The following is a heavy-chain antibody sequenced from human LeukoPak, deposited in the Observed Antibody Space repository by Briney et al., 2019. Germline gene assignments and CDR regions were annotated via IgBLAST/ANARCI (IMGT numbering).Heavy chain of an antibody. J-gene: IGHJ4*02. V-gene: IGHV3-30*18. CDR1: GFTFSSYG. CDR3: AKVPYSGSYQDY. CDR2: ISYDGSNK. Sequence: GGSLRLSCAASGFTFSSYGMHWVRQAPGKGLEWVAVISYDGSNKYYADSVKGRFTISRDNSKNTLYLQMNSLRAEDTAVYYCAKVPYSGSYQDYWGQGTLVTVSS. D-gene: IGHD1-26*01.